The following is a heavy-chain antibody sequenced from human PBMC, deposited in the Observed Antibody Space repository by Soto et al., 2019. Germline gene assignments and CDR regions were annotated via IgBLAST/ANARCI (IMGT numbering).Heavy chain of an antibody. Sequence: QVQVVQSGVEVRRPGSSVKVSCKASGDTFKNCVISWVRQPPGQGLEWMGGIIPRFGTTDFAQRFQGRLTITTDESTTTAYMERSRLRSEVTATYYCAAELGFGKLSVVWGQGTTVIVSS. CDR1: GDTFKNCV. D-gene: IGHD3-10*01. J-gene: IGHJ6*02. V-gene: IGHV1-69*01. CDR3: AAELGFGKLSVV. CDR2: IIPRFGTT.